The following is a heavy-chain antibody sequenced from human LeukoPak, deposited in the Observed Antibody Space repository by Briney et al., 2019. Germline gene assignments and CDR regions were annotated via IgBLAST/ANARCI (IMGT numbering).Heavy chain of an antibody. CDR3: AKSRGSSSWYAGDY. Sequence: GGSLRLSCAASGFTFSSYAMSWVRQAPGKGLEWVSAISGSGGSTYYADSVKGRFTISRDNSKNTLYLQMNSLRAEDTAVYYCAKSRGSSSWYAGDYWGQGTLVTVCS. D-gene: IGHD6-13*01. CDR2: ISGSGGST. J-gene: IGHJ4*02. CDR1: GFTFSSYA. V-gene: IGHV3-23*01.